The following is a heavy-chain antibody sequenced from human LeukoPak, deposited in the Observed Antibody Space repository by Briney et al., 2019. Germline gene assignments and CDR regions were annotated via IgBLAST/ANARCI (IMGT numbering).Heavy chain of an antibody. Sequence: PSDTLSLTCSLSGLSISSDYSSWIRHPPGKGLEWIGYMYYRGSHNYNPSLKSRVPISLNKSRNQSSLNLSPLTAADSAIYYCGRGKVAVGADPYRFVAYGWPGWFDPWGQGTLVTVSS. CDR1: GLSISSDY. D-gene: IGHD3-10*01. CDR3: GRGKVAVGADPYRFVAYGWPGWFDP. V-gene: IGHV4-59*07. CDR2: MYYRGSH. J-gene: IGHJ5*02.